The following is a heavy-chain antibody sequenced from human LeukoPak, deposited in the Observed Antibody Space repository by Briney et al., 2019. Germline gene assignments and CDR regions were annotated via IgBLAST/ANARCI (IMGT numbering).Heavy chain of an antibody. V-gene: IGHV4-39*01. Sequence: SETLSLTCTVSGGSISSSSYYWDWIRQPPGKGLEWIGGIYYSGSTYYNPSLKSRVTISVDTSKNQFSLKLSSVTAADTAVYYCARPRTNPNWFDPWGQGTLVTVSS. CDR3: ARPRTNPNWFDP. D-gene: IGHD1-7*01. CDR2: IYYSGST. CDR1: GGSISSSSYY. J-gene: IGHJ5*02.